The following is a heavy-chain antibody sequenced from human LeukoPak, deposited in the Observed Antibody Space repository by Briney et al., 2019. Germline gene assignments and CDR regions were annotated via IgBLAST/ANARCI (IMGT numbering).Heavy chain of an antibody. V-gene: IGHV3-48*04. J-gene: IGHJ4*02. Sequence: GGSLRLSCAASGFIFSNYAMNWVRQAPGKGLEWISYINGDSSARLYAGSVQGRFTISRDNAKNSLYLQMRSLRVEDTAFYYCASAHGGSGYDRPFDYWGQGTLVTVSS. D-gene: IGHD5-12*01. CDR3: ASAHGGSGYDRPFDY. CDR1: GFIFSNYA. CDR2: INGDSSAR.